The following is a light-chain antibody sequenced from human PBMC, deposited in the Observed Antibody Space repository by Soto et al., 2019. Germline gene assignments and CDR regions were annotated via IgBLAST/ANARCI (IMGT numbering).Light chain of an antibody. CDR1: QGISSY. Sequence: AIRMTQSPSSFSASTGDRVTITCRASQGISSYLAWYQQKPGKAPKLLIYAAHTLQSGVPSRFSGSGSGTDFTLPISCLQSEDFANYYCQQYYSYPYTFGQGTKLEIK. CDR3: QQYYSYPYT. CDR2: AAH. J-gene: IGKJ2*01. V-gene: IGKV1-8*01.